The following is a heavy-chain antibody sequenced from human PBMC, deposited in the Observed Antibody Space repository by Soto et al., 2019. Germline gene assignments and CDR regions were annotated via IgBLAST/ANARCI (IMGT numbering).Heavy chain of an antibody. J-gene: IGHJ3*02. CDR1: GGSIGGSSYY. CDR2: IYYGGST. V-gene: IGHV4-39*01. D-gene: IGHD3-10*01. Sequence: SETLCLTCTVSGGSIGGSSYYWGCIRQPPGKGLEWIGSIYYGGSTYYNPSLKSRVTISVDTSKDQFSLKLSSVTAADTAVYYCARQNGSGRSAFDIWGQGTMVTVSS. CDR3: ARQNGSGRSAFDI.